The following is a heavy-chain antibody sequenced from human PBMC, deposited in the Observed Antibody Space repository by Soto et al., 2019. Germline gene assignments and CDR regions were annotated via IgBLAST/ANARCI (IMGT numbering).Heavy chain of an antibody. D-gene: IGHD3-22*01. J-gene: IGHJ5*02. CDR1: GFTFSSYG. CDR2: ISYDGSNK. CDR3: ARDTAFISSGLFNP. V-gene: IGHV3-30*03. Sequence: QVQLVESGGGVVQPGRSLRLCCAASGFTFSSYGMHWVRQAPGKGLEWVAVISYDGSNKYYADSVKGRFTISRDNARKSLFLHMNSLRAEDTAVYYCARDTAFISSGLFNPWGQGTLVTVSS.